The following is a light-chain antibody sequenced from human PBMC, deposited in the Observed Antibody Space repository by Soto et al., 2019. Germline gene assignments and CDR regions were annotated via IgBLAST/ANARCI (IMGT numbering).Light chain of an antibody. CDR3: CSYAGSYTFV. CDR1: SSDVGGYNY. V-gene: IGLV2-11*01. Sequence: QSVLTQPRSVSGSPGQSVTISCTGTSSDVGGYNYVSWYQQHPGKAPKLMMYDVSKRPSGVPDRFSGSKSGNTASLTISGLQAGDEADYYCCSYAGSYTFVFGGGTKVTVL. J-gene: IGLJ3*02. CDR2: DVS.